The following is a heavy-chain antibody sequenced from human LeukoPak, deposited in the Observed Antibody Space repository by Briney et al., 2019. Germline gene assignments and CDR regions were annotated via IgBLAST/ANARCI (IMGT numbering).Heavy chain of an antibody. V-gene: IGHV1-58*02. Sequence: SVKVSCKASGFTFTSSAMQWVRQARGQLLEWIGWIVVGSGNTNYAQKFQERVTITRDMSTSTAYMELSSLRSEDMAVYYCAAVLPAAIPGGYYYGMDVWGQGTTVTVSS. D-gene: IGHD2-2*01. CDR3: AAVLPAAIPGGYYYGMDV. CDR2: IVVGSGNT. CDR1: GFTFTSSA. J-gene: IGHJ6*02.